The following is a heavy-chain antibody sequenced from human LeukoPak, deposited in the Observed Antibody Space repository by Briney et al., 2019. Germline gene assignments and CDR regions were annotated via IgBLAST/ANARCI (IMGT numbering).Heavy chain of an antibody. Sequence: GGSLRLSCAASGFTFSNYGMHWVRQAPGKGLEWVAVIWYDGSNKYYADSVKGRFTLSRDNSKNTLFLQMNSLRPEDTAVYFCARHGSPYYYYGIDVWGQGTTVTVSS. V-gene: IGHV3-33*01. J-gene: IGHJ6*02. CDR3: ARHGSPYYYYGIDV. CDR2: IWYDGSNK. CDR1: GFTFSNYG. D-gene: IGHD5-24*01.